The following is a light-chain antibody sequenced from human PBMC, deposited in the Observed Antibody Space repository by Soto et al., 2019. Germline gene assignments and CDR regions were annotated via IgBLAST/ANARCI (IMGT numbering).Light chain of an antibody. V-gene: IGKV1-12*01. CDR1: HTIISW. CDR3: QQYGSSGT. J-gene: IGKJ1*01. Sequence: QLTQSPSSLSASVGDRVTITCRASHTIISWFAWYQQKPGKAPKLLIFAASSLQSGVPSRFSGSRSGPDFTLTISRLEPEDFAVYYCQQYGSSGTFGQGTKVDIK. CDR2: AAS.